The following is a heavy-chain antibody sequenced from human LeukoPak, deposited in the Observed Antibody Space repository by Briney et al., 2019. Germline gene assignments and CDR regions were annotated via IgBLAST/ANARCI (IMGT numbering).Heavy chain of an antibody. Sequence: SETLSLTCAVSGGSISSSNWWSWVRQPPEKGLEWIGEIHHSGSSNYNPSLKSRVTISVDKSKNQFSLKLSSVTAADTAVYYCARHVRKRGIAVAGTPGWFDPWGQGTLVTVSS. CDR2: IHHSGSS. V-gene: IGHV4-4*02. CDR3: ARHVRKRGIAVAGTPGWFDP. J-gene: IGHJ5*02. CDR1: GGSISSSNW. D-gene: IGHD6-19*01.